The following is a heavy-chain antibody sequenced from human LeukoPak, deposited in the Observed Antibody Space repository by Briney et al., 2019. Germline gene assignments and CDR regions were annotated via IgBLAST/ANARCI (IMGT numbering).Heavy chain of an antibody. Sequence: GGSLRLSCAASGFTFSSYAMSWVRQAPGKGLEWLSAISGSGGSTYYADSVKGRFTTSRDNSKNTLYLQMNSLRAEDNAVYYCAKYGHYVHSRYFDYWGQGTLVTVSS. V-gene: IGHV3-23*01. CDR2: ISGSGGST. CDR1: GFTFSSYA. J-gene: IGHJ4*02. CDR3: AKYGHYVHSRYFDY. D-gene: IGHD4-17*01.